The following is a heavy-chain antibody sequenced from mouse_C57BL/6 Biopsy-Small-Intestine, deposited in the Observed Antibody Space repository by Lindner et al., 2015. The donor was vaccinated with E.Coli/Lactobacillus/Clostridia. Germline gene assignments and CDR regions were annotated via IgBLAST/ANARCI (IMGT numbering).Heavy chain of an antibody. J-gene: IGHJ2*01. CDR2: IYPGDGDT. D-gene: IGHD1-1*01. CDR3: AGDYYGSSYYFDY. V-gene: IGHV1-82*01. Sequence: VQLQESGPELVKPGASVKISCKASGYAFSSSWMNWVKQRPGKGLEWIGRIYPGDGDTNYNGKFKGKATLTADKSSSTAYMQLSSLTSEDSAVCFCAGDYYGSSYYFDYWGQGTTLTVSS. CDR1: GYAFSSSW.